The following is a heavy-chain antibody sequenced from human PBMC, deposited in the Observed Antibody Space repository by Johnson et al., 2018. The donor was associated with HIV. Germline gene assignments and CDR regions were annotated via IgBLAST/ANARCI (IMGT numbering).Heavy chain of an antibody. CDR2: IRYDGSNT. J-gene: IGHJ3*02. CDR1: GFTFPNAW. Sequence: QVQLVESGGGLVKPGGSLRLSCAASGFTFPNAWMHWVRQAPGEGLEWVAFIRYDGSNTYYADSVKGRFPISRDNSKNTLYLQMNSLRAEDTAVYYCASPYSYGLDDAFDIWGQGTMVTVSS. V-gene: IGHV3-30*02. D-gene: IGHD5-18*01. CDR3: ASPYSYGLDDAFDI.